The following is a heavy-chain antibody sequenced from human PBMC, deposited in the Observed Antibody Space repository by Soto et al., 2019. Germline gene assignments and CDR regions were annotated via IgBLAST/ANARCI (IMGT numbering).Heavy chain of an antibody. CDR1: GYTFTSYA. V-gene: IGHV1-3*01. CDR3: ARDLGQWGGSGGSFKPYYYYYGMDV. D-gene: IGHD6-19*01. J-gene: IGHJ6*02. CDR2: INAGNGNT. Sequence: ASVKVSCKASGYTFTSYAMHWVRQAPGQRLEWMGWINAGNGNTKYSQKFQGRVTITRDTSASTAYMELSSLRSEDTAVYYCARDLGQWGGSGGSFKPYYYYYGMDVWGQGTTVTVSS.